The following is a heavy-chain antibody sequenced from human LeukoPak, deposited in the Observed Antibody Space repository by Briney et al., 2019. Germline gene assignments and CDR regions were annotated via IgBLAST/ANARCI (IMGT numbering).Heavy chain of an antibody. Sequence: GRSLRLSCAASGFIFSSYSMNWVRQAPGKGLEWVSYISSSSSSIDYADSVKGRFTISRDNAKNSMYLQMNSLRAEDTAVYYCARGDSNPSYYYYYMDVWGKGTTVTVSS. V-gene: IGHV3-48*01. CDR2: ISSSSSSI. D-gene: IGHD4-11*01. CDR3: ARGDSNPSYYYYYMDV. J-gene: IGHJ6*03. CDR1: GFIFSSYS.